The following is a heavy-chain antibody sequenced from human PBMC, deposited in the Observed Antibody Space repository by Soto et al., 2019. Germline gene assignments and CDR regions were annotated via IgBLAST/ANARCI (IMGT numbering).Heavy chain of an antibody. CDR3: ARDDSGFDY. Sequence: LRLSCAAHGFTFSSNWMSWVRQAPGKGLEWVANIKKDGSEKYYVDSVKGRFTIPRDNAKNSLFLQMNSLRAEDTAVYYCARDDSGFDYWGQGTQVTVSS. CDR2: IKKDGSEK. J-gene: IGHJ4*02. V-gene: IGHV3-7*03. CDR1: GFTFSSNW. D-gene: IGHD2-21*02.